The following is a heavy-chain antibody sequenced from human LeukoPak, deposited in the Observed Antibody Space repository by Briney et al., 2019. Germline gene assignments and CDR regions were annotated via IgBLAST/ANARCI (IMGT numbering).Heavy chain of an antibody. CDR3: ARHHSPRIADCNWFDP. Sequence: GESLKISCKGSGYSFTSYWIGWVRQMPGKGLEWMGIIYPGDSDTRYSPSFQGQVTISADKSISTAYLQWSSLKASDTAMYYCARHHSPRIADCNWFDPWGQGTLVTVSS. J-gene: IGHJ5*02. CDR1: GYSFTSYW. V-gene: IGHV5-51*01. CDR2: IYPGDSDT. D-gene: IGHD3/OR15-3a*01.